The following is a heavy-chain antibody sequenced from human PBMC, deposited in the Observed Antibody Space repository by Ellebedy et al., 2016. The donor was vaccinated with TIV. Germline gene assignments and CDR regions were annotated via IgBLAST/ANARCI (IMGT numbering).Heavy chain of an antibody. Sequence: MPSETLSLTCTVSGVSINSYYWGWIRQPAGKGLEWIGRIYAGGSTSYNPSLKSRVTMSVDTSKNQLSLKLSSVTAADTAVYYCARVGCSGTNCYPGGFDPWGQGTLVAVSS. D-gene: IGHD2-2*01. CDR1: GVSINSYY. CDR2: IYAGGST. V-gene: IGHV4-4*07. J-gene: IGHJ5*02. CDR3: ARVGCSGTNCYPGGFDP.